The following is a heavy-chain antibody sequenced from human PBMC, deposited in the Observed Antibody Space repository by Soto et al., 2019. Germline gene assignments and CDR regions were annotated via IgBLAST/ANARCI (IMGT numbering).Heavy chain of an antibody. Sequence: HVPLQESGPGLVKPSETLSRTCIVSCVSVNDGNFYWNWILQSQGTGLEGIGDIHHIGISNYNTSLKSRCTIPVDTYKNEFALSLNSVTAADTAVYYCARGHTIGALPSHFHRWGQGTQVTV. D-gene: IGHD3-16*01. CDR1: CVSVNDGNFY. J-gene: IGHJ5*02. V-gene: IGHV4-61*01. CDR3: ARGHTIGALPSHFHR. CDR2: IHHIGIS.